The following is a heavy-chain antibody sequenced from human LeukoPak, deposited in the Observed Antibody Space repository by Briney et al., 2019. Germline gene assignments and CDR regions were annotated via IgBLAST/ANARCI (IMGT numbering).Heavy chain of an antibody. Sequence: GGSLRLSCAASGFTFSTYGMHWVRQAPGKGLEWVAFIRYDGSNKYYADSVKGRFTISRDNSKNTLYLQMNSLRAEDTAVYYCATPSYDYGDYPSNYWGQGTLVTVSS. V-gene: IGHV3-30*02. CDR1: GFTFSTYG. CDR2: IRYDGSNK. J-gene: IGHJ4*02. CDR3: ATPSYDYGDYPSNY. D-gene: IGHD4-17*01.